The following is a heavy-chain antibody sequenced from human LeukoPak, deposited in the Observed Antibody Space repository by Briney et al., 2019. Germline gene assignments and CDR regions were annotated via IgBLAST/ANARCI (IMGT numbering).Heavy chain of an antibody. D-gene: IGHD5-18*01. CDR1: GGSFSGYY. V-gene: IGHV4-34*01. Sequence: PSETLSLTCAVYGGSFSGYYWSWIRQPPGKGLEWIGEINHSGSTNYNPSLKSRVTISVDTSKNQFSLKLSSVTAADTAVYYCARQRYSYGYDYWGQGTLVTVSS. CDR2: INHSGST. J-gene: IGHJ4*02. CDR3: ARQRYSYGYDY.